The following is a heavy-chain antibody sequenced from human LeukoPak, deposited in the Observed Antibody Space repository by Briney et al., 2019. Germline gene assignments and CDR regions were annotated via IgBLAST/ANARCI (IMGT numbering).Heavy chain of an antibody. CDR3: AAWEYSSGWEFDY. V-gene: IGHV4-39*07. J-gene: IGHJ4*02. D-gene: IGHD6-19*01. CDR1: GGSISSSSYY. CDR2: IYYSGST. Sequence: SETLSLTCTVSGGSISSSSYYWGWIRQPPGKGLEWVGSIYYSGSTYYNPSLKSRVTISVDTSKNQFSLKLSSATAADTAVYYCAAWEYSSGWEFDYWGQGTLVTVSS.